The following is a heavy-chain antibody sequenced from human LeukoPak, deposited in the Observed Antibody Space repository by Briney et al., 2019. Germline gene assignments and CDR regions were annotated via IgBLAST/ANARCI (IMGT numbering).Heavy chain of an antibody. V-gene: IGHV4-34*01. CDR1: GGSLSGYY. CDR3: ARGPGYSGYDLDY. Sequence: TSETLSLTCAVSGGSLSGYYWSWIRQPPGKGLEWVGEINHSGSTNYNPSLKSGLTISVDTSKNQFSLKMRSVTAADTAVYYCARGPGYSGYDLDYWGQGTLVTVSS. CDR2: INHSGST. D-gene: IGHD5-12*01. J-gene: IGHJ4*02.